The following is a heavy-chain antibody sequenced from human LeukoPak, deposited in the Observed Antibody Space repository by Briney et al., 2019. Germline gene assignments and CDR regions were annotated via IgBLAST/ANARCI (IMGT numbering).Heavy chain of an antibody. Sequence: PGGSLRLSCAASGFTFSNAWMSWVRQAPGKGLEWVGRIKSKTDGGTTDYAAPVKGRFTISRDDSKNTLYLQMNSLKTEGTAVYYCTTDREGYGLYYWGQGTLVTVSS. CDR3: TTDREGYGLYY. D-gene: IGHD5-24*01. V-gene: IGHV3-15*01. CDR1: GFTFSNAW. J-gene: IGHJ4*02. CDR2: IKSKTDGGTT.